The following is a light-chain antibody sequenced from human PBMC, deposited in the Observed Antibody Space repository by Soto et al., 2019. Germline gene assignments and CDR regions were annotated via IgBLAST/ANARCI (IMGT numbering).Light chain of an antibody. V-gene: IGLV2-23*02. CDR2: EVT. Sequence: QSALTQPASVSGSPGQSITISCTGTSSDVGSHNLVSWYQQHPGKAPKLMIYEVTKRPSGVSTRFSASKSGNTSSLTISRLEADDADDYCCCSYGGSRAVFGGGTQLTVL. J-gene: IGLJ7*01. CDR3: CSYGGSRAV. CDR1: SSDVGSHNL.